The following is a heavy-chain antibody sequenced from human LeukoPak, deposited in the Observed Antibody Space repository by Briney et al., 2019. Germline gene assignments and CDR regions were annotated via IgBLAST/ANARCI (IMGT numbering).Heavy chain of an antibody. CDR3: AKARGYSSSSENNWFDP. CDR2: ISGSGAST. V-gene: IGHV3-23*01. D-gene: IGHD6-6*01. CDR1: GFTFSSYA. J-gene: IGHJ5*02. Sequence: GGSLRLSCTASGFTFSSYAMNWVRQAPGKGLEWVSAISGSGASTYYADSVKGRFTISRENSKSTLYLQMNSLRAEDTALYYCAKARGYSSSSENNWFDPWGQGTLVTVSS.